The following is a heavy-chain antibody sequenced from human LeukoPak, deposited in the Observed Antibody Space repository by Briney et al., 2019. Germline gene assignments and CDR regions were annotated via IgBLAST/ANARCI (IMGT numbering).Heavy chain of an antibody. D-gene: IGHD2-21*01. CDR2: ISSSSSTI. CDR1: GFTFSSYS. CDR3: ARDKRSYSPDAFDI. V-gene: IGHV3-48*01. J-gene: IGHJ3*02. Sequence: GGSLRLSCAASGFTFSSYSMNWVRQAPGKGLEWVSSISSSSSTIYYADSVQGRFTISRDNAKNSLYLQMNSLRAEDTAVYYCARDKRSYSPDAFDIWGQGTMVTVSS.